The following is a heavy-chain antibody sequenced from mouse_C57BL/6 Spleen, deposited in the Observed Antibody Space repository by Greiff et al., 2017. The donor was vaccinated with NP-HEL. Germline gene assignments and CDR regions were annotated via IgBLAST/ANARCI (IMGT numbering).Heavy chain of an antibody. CDR3: YITTVVERAMDY. V-gene: IGHV1-69*01. CDR2: IDPSDSYT. CDR1: GYTFTSYW. D-gene: IGHD1-1*01. Sequence: QVQLQQPGAELVMPGASVKLSCKASGYTFTSYWMHWVKQRPGQGLEWIGEIDPSDSYTNYNQKFKGKSTLTVDKSSSTAYMQLSSLTSEDSAVYYCYITTVVERAMDYWGQGTSVTVSS. J-gene: IGHJ4*01.